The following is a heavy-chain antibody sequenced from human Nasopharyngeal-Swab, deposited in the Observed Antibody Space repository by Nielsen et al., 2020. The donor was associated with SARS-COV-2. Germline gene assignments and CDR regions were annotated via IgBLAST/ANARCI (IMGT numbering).Heavy chain of an antibody. V-gene: IGHV3-21*01. CDR1: GFTFSTYS. J-gene: IGHJ4*02. Sequence: GGSLRLSCAASGFTFSTYSMIWVRQAPAKGLEWVSWISSSVSYIYYADSVKGRFTISRDNSKNTLYLQMNSLRPEDTAMYYCARVQADYLSKGSFDHWGQGTLVTVSS. CDR3: ARVQADYLSKGSFDH. D-gene: IGHD2/OR15-2a*01. CDR2: ISSSVSYI.